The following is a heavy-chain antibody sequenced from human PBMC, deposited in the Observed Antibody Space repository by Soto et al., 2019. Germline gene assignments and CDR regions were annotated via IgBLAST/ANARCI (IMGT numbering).Heavy chain of an antibody. CDR3: ARLYCTNGVCSDGSYYYGMDV. D-gene: IGHD2-8*01. V-gene: IGHV1-69*13. Sequence: SVKVSCKASGGTFSSYAISWVRQAPGQGLEWMGGIIPIFGTANYAQKFQGRVTITADESTSTAYMELSSLRSEDTAVYYCARLYCTNGVCSDGSYYYGMDVWGQGTTVTV. CDR2: IIPIFGTA. J-gene: IGHJ6*02. CDR1: GGTFSSYA.